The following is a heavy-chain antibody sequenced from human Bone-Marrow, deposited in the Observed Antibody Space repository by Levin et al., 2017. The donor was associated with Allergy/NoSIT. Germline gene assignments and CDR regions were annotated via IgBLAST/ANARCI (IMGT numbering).Heavy chain of an antibody. CDR1: GGSFDDGF. CDR2: VTHSGVT. Sequence: SETLSLTCAVSGGSFDDGFWSWIRQSPGKGLEWIGEVTHSGVTEYNPSLKSRVTISVDSSKKQFSLKVTSVTAADTGVYYCARQRCNNVGGCFGDDWFDSWGRGTLVTVSS. J-gene: IGHJ5*01. CDR3: ARQRCNNVGGCFGDDWFDS. V-gene: IGHV4-34*01. D-gene: IGHD2-8*01.